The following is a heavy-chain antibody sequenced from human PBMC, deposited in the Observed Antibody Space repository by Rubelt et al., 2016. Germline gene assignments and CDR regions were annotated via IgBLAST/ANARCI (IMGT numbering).Heavy chain of an antibody. CDR2: ISSGSTYI. D-gene: IGHD2-15*01. V-gene: IGHV3-21*01. CDR3: ARGLMAAPTGYGMDV. J-gene: IGHJ6*02. Sequence: GEGLEWVSSISSGSTYIYHADSVKGQFTISRDNAKNSLYLQMNSLRAEDTAVYYCARGLMAAPTGYGMDVWGQGTTVTVSS.